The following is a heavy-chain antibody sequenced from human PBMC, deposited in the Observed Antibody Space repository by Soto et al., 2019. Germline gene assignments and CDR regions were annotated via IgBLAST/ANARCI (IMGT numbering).Heavy chain of an antibody. V-gene: IGHV4-59*08. CDR2: IYYSGST. J-gene: IGHJ4*02. Sequence: QVQLQESGPGLVKPSETLSLTCTVSGGSISSYYWNWIRQPPGKGLEWIGYIYYSGSTNYNPSLKSRVTISVDTSKNQCSLKLSSVTAADTAVYYCARRYGAAADFWGQGILVTVSS. CDR3: ARRYGAAADF. D-gene: IGHD6-13*01. CDR1: GGSISSYY.